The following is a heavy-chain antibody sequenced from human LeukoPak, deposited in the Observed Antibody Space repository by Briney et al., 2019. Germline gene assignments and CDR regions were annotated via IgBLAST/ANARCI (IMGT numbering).Heavy chain of an antibody. J-gene: IGHJ4*02. CDR3: ASRDYFDY. Sequence: GGSLRLSCAVSGXTFSTKSMNWVRQAPGKGLEWVSYITADSGTTYYADSVKGRFTISRDNAKNSLYLQMNSLRDEDTAVYYCASRDYFDYWGQGTLVTVSS. CDR1: GXTFSTKS. CDR2: ITADSGTT. V-gene: IGHV3-48*02.